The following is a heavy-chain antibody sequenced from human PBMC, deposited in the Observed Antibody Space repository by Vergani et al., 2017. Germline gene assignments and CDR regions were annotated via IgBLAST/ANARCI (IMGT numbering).Heavy chain of an antibody. CDR2: IYPADSDT. V-gene: IGHV5-51*01. CDR1: EYSFGNYW. D-gene: IGHD1-1*01. J-gene: IGHJ4*02. Sequence: EVELVQSGPEMRKPGASLKISCKGSEYSFGNYWIGWVRPMPGKGLEWMGIIYPADSDTRYSPSFQGQVTISADKSISTAFLQWDSLKASDTALYYCARHTTYTDSWGQGTLVTVSS. CDR3: ARHTTYTDS.